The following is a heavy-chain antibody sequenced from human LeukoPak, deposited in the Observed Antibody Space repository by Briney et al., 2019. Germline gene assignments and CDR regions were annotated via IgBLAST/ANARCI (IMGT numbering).Heavy chain of an antibody. D-gene: IGHD6-19*01. CDR1: GYIFSTYG. J-gene: IGHJ4*02. CDR3: ARRRSEEFDFDC. V-gene: IGHV1-18*01. Sequence: GASVKVSCKASGYIFSTYGISWVGQAPGQGLEWMGCISGYNGNTNYAQKLQGRVTMTTDTSTSTAYMELRSLRSDDTAVYYCARRRSEEFDFDCWGQGTLVTVSS. CDR2: ISGYNGNT.